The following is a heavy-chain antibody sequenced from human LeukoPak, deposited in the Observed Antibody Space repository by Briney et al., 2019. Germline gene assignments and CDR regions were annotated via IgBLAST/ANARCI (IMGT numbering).Heavy chain of an antibody. D-gene: IGHD5-12*01. CDR1: GCSIGSYH. CDR2: VYNNGGT. Sequence: SETLSLTCSVSGCSIGSYHWNWIRQPSGKGLEWIGIVYNNGGTKHNPSLKSRVAISVDTSKNQFALKLSSVTAADTAVYYCVASYGGYVLDYWAQGALVIVSS. J-gene: IGHJ4*02. CDR3: VASYGGYVLDY. V-gene: IGHV4-59*01.